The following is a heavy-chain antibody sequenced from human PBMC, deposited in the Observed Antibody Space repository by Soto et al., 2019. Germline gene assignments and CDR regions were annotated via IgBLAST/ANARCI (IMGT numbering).Heavy chain of an antibody. J-gene: IGHJ4*02. CDR1: GGSISSGGYY. CDR2: IYYSGST. CDR3: ARVQYCSSTSCSAPFDY. D-gene: IGHD2-2*01. Sequence: QVQLQESGPGLVKPSQTLSLTCTVSGGSISSGGYYWSWIRQHPGKGLEWSGYIYYSGSTYYNPSLKSRVTISVDTSKNQFSLKLSSVTAADTAVYYCARVQYCSSTSCSAPFDYWGQGTLVTVSS. V-gene: IGHV4-31*03.